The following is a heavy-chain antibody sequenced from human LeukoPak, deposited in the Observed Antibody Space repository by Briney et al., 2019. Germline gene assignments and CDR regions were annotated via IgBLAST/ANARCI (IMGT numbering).Heavy chain of an antibody. D-gene: IGHD5-18*01. J-gene: IGHJ4*02. CDR2: ISYDGSNK. CDR1: GFTFSSYA. V-gene: IGHV3-30*04. Sequence: GGSLRLSCAASGFTFSSYAMHWVRQAPGKGLEGVAAISYDGSNKYYADSVKGRFTISRDNSKNTPYLKMNSLSAEDTAVYYCARALGDTAMFTFDYWGQGTLVTVSS. CDR3: ARALGDTAMFTFDY.